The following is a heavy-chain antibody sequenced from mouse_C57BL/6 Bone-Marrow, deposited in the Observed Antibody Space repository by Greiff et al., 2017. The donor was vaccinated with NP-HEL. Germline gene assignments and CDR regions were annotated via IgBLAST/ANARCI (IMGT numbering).Heavy chain of an antibody. CDR3: ARRGGYAMDY. CDR1: GFTFSDYY. CDR2: INYDGSST. V-gene: IGHV5-16*02. Sequence: EVKLVESEGGLVQPGSSMKLSCTASGFTFSDYYMAWVRQVPEKGLEWVANINYDGSSTYYLDSLKSRFIISRDNAKNILYLQMSSLKSEDTATYYCARRGGYAMDYWGQGTSVTVSS. J-gene: IGHJ4*01.